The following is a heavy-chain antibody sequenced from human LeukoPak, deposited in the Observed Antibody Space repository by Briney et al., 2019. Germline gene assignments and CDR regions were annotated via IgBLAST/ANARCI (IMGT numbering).Heavy chain of an antibody. CDR1: GFTFSSYE. Sequence: PGGSLRLSCAASGFTFSSYEMNWVRQAPGKGLEWVSYISSSGSTIYYADSVKGRFTISRDNAKNSLYLQMNSLRAEGTAVYYCASLNGDFDYWGQGTLVTVSS. CDR3: ASLNGDFDY. J-gene: IGHJ4*02. V-gene: IGHV3-48*03. CDR2: ISSSGSTI.